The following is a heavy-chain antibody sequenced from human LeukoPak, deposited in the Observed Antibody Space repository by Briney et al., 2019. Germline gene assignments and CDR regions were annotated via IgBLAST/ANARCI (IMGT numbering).Heavy chain of an antibody. CDR3: ARVSGYSGYDTLDY. CDR1: GFTISSNY. Sequence: GGSLRLSCAASGFTISSNYMNWARQAPGKGLEWVSVISTGGSAYYANSVKGRFTISRDYSKNTLYLQMNSLRAKDTAVYYCARVSGYSGYDTLDYWGQGTLVTVSS. V-gene: IGHV3-66*01. CDR2: ISTGGSA. D-gene: IGHD5-12*01. J-gene: IGHJ4*02.